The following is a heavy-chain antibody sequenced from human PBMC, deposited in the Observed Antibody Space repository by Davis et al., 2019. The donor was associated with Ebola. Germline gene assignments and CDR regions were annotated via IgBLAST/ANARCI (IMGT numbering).Heavy chain of an antibody. CDR2: ISSSSSYI. Sequence: PGGSLRLSCVASGFTFDDYSMHWVRQAPGKGLEWVSSISSSSSYIYYADSVKGRFTISRDNAKNSLYLQMNSLRAEDTAVYYCARDLLGWNIVVVPAAIPMAYFDYWGQGTLVTVSS. CDR1: GFTFDDYS. CDR3: ARDLLGWNIVVVPAAIPMAYFDY. D-gene: IGHD2-2*01. V-gene: IGHV3-21*01. J-gene: IGHJ4*02.